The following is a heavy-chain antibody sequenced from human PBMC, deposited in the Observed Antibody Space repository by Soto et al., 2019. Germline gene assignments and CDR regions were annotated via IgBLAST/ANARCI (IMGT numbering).Heavy chain of an antibody. CDR1: GFTFSSYA. D-gene: IGHD6-6*01. CDR3: AKDDFSSSSLSDY. V-gene: IGHV3-23*01. J-gene: IGHJ4*02. CDR2: ISGSGGST. Sequence: PGGSLRLSCAASGFTFSSYAMSWVRQAPGKGLEWVSAISGSGGSTYYADSVKGRFTVSRDNSKNTLYLQMNSLRAEDTAVYYCAKDDFSSSSLSDYWGQGTLVTVSS.